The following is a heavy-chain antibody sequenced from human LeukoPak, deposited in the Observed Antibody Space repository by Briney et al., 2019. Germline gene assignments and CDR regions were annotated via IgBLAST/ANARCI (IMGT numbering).Heavy chain of an antibody. CDR2: IYTSGST. CDR3: AKTMVRGVPYYYYYMDV. CDR1: GGSFSGYY. D-gene: IGHD3-10*01. J-gene: IGHJ6*03. Sequence: SETLSLTCAVYGGSFSGYYWSWIRQPAGKGLEWIGRIYTSGSTTYNPSLKSRVTISGDTSENQFSLKLSSVTAADTAVYYCAKTMVRGVPYYYYYMDVWGKGTTVTVSS. V-gene: IGHV4-59*10.